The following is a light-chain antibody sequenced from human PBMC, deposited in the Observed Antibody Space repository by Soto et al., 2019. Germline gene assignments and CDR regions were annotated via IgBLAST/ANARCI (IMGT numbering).Light chain of an antibody. J-gene: IGKJ2*01. CDR3: QQYGSSPPNT. Sequence: DIVMTQSPDSLAVSLRGRATINCKSSQSVLYSSNNKNYLAWYQQKPGQPPKLLIYWASTRESGVPDGFSGSGSGTDFTLTISSLQAEDVAVYYCQQYGSSPPNTFGQGTKLEIK. CDR2: WAS. V-gene: IGKV4-1*01. CDR1: QSVLYSSNNKNY.